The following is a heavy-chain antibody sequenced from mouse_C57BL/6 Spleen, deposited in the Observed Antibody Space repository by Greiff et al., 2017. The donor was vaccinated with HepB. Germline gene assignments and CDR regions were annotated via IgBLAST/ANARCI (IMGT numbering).Heavy chain of an antibody. CDR1: GYAFSSYW. CDR2: IYPGDGDP. J-gene: IGHJ2*01. Sequence: VKLQESGAELVKPGASVKISCKASGYAFSSYWMNWVKQRTGKGLEWIGQIYPGDGDPNYNGKFKGKATLTADKSSSTAYMQLSSLTSEESAVYFCARGAWNYFDYWGQVTTLTVSS. D-gene: IGHD6-1*01. CDR3: ARGAWNYFDY. V-gene: IGHV1-80*01.